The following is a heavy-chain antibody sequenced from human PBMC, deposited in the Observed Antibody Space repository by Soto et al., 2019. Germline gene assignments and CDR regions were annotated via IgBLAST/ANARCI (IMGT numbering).Heavy chain of an antibody. CDR3: ARERGYSSSSTYYYYGMDV. Sequence: PSETLSLTCTVSGGSISSYYWSWIRQPPGKGLEWIGYIYYSGSTNYNPSLKSRVTISVDTSKNQFSLKLSSVTAADTAVYYCARERGYSSSSTYYYYGMDVWGQGTTVTVSS. D-gene: IGHD6-13*01. J-gene: IGHJ6*02. CDR2: IYYSGST. CDR1: GGSISSYY. V-gene: IGHV4-59*01.